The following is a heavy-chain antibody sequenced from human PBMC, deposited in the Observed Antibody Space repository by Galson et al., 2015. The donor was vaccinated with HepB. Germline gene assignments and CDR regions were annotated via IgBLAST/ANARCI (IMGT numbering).Heavy chain of an antibody. V-gene: IGHV2-70*17. CDR1: GFSLSTSEMC. D-gene: IGHD6-19*01. J-gene: IGHJ4*02. CDR3: ARIVPRSGWSGSYFDS. CDR2: IDWDDEE. Sequence: PALVKPTQTLILTCTFSGFSLSTSEMCVSWVRQPPGKALEWLARIDWDDEEFYSTSLKTRLTISKDTSKNQVVLTMTNVDPVDTATYYCARIVPRSGWSGSYFDSWGQGILVTVSS.